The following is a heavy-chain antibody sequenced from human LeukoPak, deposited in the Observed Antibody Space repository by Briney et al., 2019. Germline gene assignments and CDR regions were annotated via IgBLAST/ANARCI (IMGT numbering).Heavy chain of an antibody. CDR3: ARAPAAAPPHFDY. CDR2: INPNSGGT. Sequence: ASVKVSCKASGYTFTRYYMHWVRQAPGQGLEWMGWINPNSGGTNYAQTFRGRVTMTRDTSISTAYLELSRLRSDDTAVYYCARAPAAAPPHFDYWGQGTLVTVSS. V-gene: IGHV1-2*02. D-gene: IGHD2-2*01. CDR1: GYTFTRYY. J-gene: IGHJ4*02.